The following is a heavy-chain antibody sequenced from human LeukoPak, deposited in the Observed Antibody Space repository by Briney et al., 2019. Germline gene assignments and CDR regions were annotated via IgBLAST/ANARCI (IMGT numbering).Heavy chain of an antibody. D-gene: IGHD3-9*01. CDR1: GGSISSSSYY. J-gene: IGHJ5*02. Sequence: SETLSLTCTVSGGSISSSSYYWGWIRQPPGKGLEWIGSIYYSGSTYYNPSLKSRVTISVDTSKNQFSLKLSSVTAADTAVYYCAREGLLRYSDPWGQGTLVTVSS. CDR3: AREGLLRYSDP. CDR2: IYYSGST. V-gene: IGHV4-39*07.